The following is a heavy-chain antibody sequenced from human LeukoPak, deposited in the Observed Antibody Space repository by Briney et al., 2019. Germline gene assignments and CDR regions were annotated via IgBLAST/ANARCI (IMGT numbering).Heavy chain of an antibody. CDR3: AKEQLEYSSSPMDY. CDR1: GFTFSSYG. J-gene: IGHJ4*02. CDR2: IRYDGSNK. Sequence: GGSLRLSCAASGFTFSSYGMHWVRQAPGKGLEWVAFIRYDGSNKYYADSVKGRFTISRDKSKNTLYLQMNSLRAEDTAVYYCAKEQLEYSSSPMDYWGQGTLVTVSS. V-gene: IGHV3-30*02. D-gene: IGHD6-6*01.